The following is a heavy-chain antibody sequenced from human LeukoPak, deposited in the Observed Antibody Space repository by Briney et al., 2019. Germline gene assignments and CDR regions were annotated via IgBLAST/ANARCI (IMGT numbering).Heavy chain of an antibody. D-gene: IGHD6-13*01. Sequence: GASVKVSCKASGYTFTSYAMNWVRQAPGQGLEWMGWINTNTGNPTYAQGFTGRFVFSLDTSVSTAYLQISSLKAEDTAVYYCARYHVAAAGTRGGIDYWGQGTLVTVSS. CDR2: INTNTGNP. V-gene: IGHV7-4-1*02. CDR3: ARYHVAAAGTRGGIDY. J-gene: IGHJ4*02. CDR1: GYTFTSYA.